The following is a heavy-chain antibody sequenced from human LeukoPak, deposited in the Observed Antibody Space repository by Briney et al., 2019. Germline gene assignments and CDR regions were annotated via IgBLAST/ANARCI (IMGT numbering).Heavy chain of an antibody. J-gene: IGHJ4*02. D-gene: IGHD3-22*01. Sequence: PGGSLRLSCAASGFTFDDYAMHWVRQAPGKGLEWVSGISWNSGSIGYADSVEGRSTISRDNAKNSLYLQMNSLRAEDTAVYYCARPGSGYYYEFDYWGQGTLVTVSS. CDR1: GFTFDDYA. V-gene: IGHV3-9*01. CDR2: ISWNSGSI. CDR3: ARPGSGYYYEFDY.